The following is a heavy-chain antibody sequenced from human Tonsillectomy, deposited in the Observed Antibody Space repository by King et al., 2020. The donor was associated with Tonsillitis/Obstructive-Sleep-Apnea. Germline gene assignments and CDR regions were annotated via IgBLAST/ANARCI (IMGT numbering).Heavy chain of an antibody. D-gene: IGHD6-19*01. Sequence: VQLVESGGGSVQPGGSLRLSCAASGFTFSSYSINWVRQAPGKGLEWVSYISSSSSAMYYADSVKGRFTISRDNAKNSLYLQMNSLRDADTAVYYCARGELAGCPDKYWGQGTLVTVSS. CDR1: GFTFSSYS. J-gene: IGHJ4*02. CDR3: ARGELAGCPDKY. CDR2: ISSSSSAM. V-gene: IGHV3-48*02.